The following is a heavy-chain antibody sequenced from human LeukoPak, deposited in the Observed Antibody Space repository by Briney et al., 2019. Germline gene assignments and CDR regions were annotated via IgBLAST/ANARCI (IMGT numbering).Heavy chain of an antibody. CDR3: ARDGGGYSTGWPYFDY. D-gene: IGHD6-19*01. CDR2: IGSSSSTI. Sequence: GGSLRLSCAASGFTFSSYSMNWVRQAPGKGLEWVSYIGSSSSTIYYADSVKGRFTISRDNATNSLYLHMNSLSAEDTAVYYCARDGGGYSTGWPYFDYWGQGTLVTVSS. CDR1: GFTFSSYS. J-gene: IGHJ4*02. V-gene: IGHV3-48*01.